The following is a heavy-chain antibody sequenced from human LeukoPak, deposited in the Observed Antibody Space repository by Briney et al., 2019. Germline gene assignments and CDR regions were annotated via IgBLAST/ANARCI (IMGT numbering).Heavy chain of an antibody. J-gene: IGHJ6*03. Sequence: PGGSLRLSCAASGFTFSSYEMNWVRQAPGKGLEWVSYISSSSSTIYYADSVKGRFTISRDNAKNSLYLQMNSLRAEDTAVYYCARDAGQTRGSSWYDSLYYMDVWGKGTTVTVSS. V-gene: IGHV3-48*01. CDR2: ISSSSSTI. CDR3: ARDAGQTRGSSWYDSLYYMDV. CDR1: GFTFSSYE. D-gene: IGHD6-13*01.